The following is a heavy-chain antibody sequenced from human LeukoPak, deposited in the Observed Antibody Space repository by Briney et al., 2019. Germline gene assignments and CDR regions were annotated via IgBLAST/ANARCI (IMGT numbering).Heavy chain of an antibody. V-gene: IGHV4-30-4*01. D-gene: IGHD5-12*01. CDR3: AREPMTPRRLRFSFDI. CDR2: IYYSGST. CDR1: GGSISSGDYY. J-gene: IGHJ3*02. Sequence: SETLSLTCTVSGGSISSGDYYWSWIRQPPGKGLEWIGYIYYSGSTYYNPSLKSRVTISVDTSKNQFSLKLSSVTAADTAVYYCAREPMTPRRLRFSFDIWGQGTMVTVSS.